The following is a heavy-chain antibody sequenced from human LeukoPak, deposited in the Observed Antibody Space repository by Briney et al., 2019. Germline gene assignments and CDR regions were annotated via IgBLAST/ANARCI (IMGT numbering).Heavy chain of an antibody. CDR2: FDPEDGET. CDR3: ATVSYSGSYPTPLDY. CDR1: GYTLTELS. V-gene: IGHV1-24*01. J-gene: IGHJ4*02. D-gene: IGHD1-26*01. Sequence: ASVKVSCKVSGYTLTELSMRWVRQAPGKGLEWMGGFDPEDGETIYAQKFQGRVTMTEDTSTDTAYMELSSLRSEDTAVYYCATVSYSGSYPTPLDYWGQGTLVTVSS.